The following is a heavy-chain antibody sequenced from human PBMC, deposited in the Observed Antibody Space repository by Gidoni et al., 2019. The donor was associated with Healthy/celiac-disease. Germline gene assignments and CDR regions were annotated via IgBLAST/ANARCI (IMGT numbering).Heavy chain of an antibody. J-gene: IGHJ4*02. CDR3: ARGVGCSGGSCYSFPHDY. V-gene: IGHV1-69*06. CDR1: GGPFSSYA. Sequence: QVQLVQSGAEVKKPGSSVTVSCTASGGPFSSYAISWVRQAPGQGLEWMGGIIPIVGTANYAQKFQGRVTITADKSTSTADMELSSLRSEDTAVYYCARGVGCSGGSCYSFPHDYWGQGTLVTVSS. CDR2: IIPIVGTA. D-gene: IGHD2-15*01.